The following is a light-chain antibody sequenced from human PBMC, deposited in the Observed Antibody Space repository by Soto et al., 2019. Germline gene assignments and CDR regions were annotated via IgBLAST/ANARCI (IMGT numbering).Light chain of an antibody. Sequence: EIVITQSAAARSVSTRERASLSCRAGESLGNNLACYQQKPVQAVRLLSYGASSRATVSPARFSGSGSGRECTHTIISRRPEDFAAFYCRQHNNWSPGTFGGGTKVDIK. V-gene: IGKV3-15*01. CDR3: RQHNNWSPGT. J-gene: IGKJ4*02. CDR2: GAS. CDR1: ESLGNN.